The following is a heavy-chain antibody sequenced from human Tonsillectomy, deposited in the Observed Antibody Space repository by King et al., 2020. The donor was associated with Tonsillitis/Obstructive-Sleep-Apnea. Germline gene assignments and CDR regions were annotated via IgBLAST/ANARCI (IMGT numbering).Heavy chain of an antibody. CDR2: ISSSSSYI. CDR1: GFTFSSYS. J-gene: IGHJ3*02. V-gene: IGHV3-21*01. CDR3: ARDSDGDYIDAFDI. D-gene: IGHD4-17*01. Sequence: VQLVESGGGLVKPGGSLRLSCAASGFTFSSYSMNWVRQAPGKGLEWVSSISSSSSYIYYADSVKGRFTISRDNAKNSLYLQMNSLRAEDTAVYYFARDSDGDYIDAFDIWGQGTMVTVSS.